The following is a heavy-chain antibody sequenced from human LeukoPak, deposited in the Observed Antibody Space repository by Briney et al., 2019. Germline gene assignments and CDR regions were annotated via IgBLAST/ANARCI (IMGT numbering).Heavy chain of an antibody. Sequence: GGSLRLSCAGSGFTFSSYEMNWVRQAPGKGLEWVSYISSRGSKTYYADAVKGRFTISRDNGNNTLYLQMNSLRAEDTAVYYCAKSGVRTTPDDAFDIWGQGTMVTVSS. CDR2: ISSRGSKT. J-gene: IGHJ3*02. D-gene: IGHD1-7*01. CDR3: AKSGVRTTPDDAFDI. CDR1: GFTFSSYE. V-gene: IGHV3-48*03.